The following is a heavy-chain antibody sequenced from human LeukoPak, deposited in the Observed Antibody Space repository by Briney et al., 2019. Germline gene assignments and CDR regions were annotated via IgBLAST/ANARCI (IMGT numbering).Heavy chain of an antibody. Sequence: GESLKISCKGSGYSFTSYWIGWVRQMPGKGLEWMGIIYPGDSDTRYSPFFQGQVTISADKSISTAYLQWSSLKASDTAMYYCARHGTAGAAANPYYFDYWGQGTLVTVSS. D-gene: IGHD6-13*01. V-gene: IGHV5-51*01. J-gene: IGHJ4*02. CDR2: IYPGDSDT. CDR3: ARHGTAGAAANPYYFDY. CDR1: GYSFTSYW.